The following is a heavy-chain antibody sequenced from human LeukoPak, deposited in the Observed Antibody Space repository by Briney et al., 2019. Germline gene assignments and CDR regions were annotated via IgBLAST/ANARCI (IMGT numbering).Heavy chain of an antibody. CDR2: IKEDGSEK. D-gene: IGHD4-23*01. CDR1: GFTLSNYW. J-gene: IGHJ4*02. Sequence: GGSLRLXCTASGFTLSNYWMSWVRQAPGKGLEWVANIKEDGSEKYYVDSVKGRFTISRDNAENSLYLHMNSLRAEDTAVYYCASSYAGHSHYWGQGTLVTVSS. V-gene: IGHV3-7*01. CDR3: ASSYAGHSHY.